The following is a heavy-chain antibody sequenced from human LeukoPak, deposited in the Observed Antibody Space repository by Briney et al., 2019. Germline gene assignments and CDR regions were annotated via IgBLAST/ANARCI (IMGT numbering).Heavy chain of an antibody. Sequence: PGGSLRLSCAASGFNVSNNYMSWVRQAPGKGLEWVTFISYDGSNKYYADSVKGRFTISRDNSENTLYLQMNSLRAEDTAVYHCAKGYGSGSYSVDYWGQGTLVTVSS. CDR1: GFNVSNNY. CDR2: ISYDGSNK. V-gene: IGHV3-30*18. CDR3: AKGYGSGSYSVDY. J-gene: IGHJ4*02. D-gene: IGHD3-10*01.